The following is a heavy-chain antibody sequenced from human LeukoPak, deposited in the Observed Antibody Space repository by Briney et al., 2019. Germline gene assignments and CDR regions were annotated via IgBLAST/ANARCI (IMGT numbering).Heavy chain of an antibody. CDR1: GGSITNYY. J-gene: IGHJ4*02. Sequence: KPSETLSLTCTVPGGSITNYYWSWIRQPPGKGLEWIGYIYYSGSTNYNPSLKSRVTISVDTSKNQFTLKLSSVTAADTAVYYCARGRYGWLPFDYWGQGTLVTVSS. D-gene: IGHD3-16*01. CDR2: IYYSGST. CDR3: ARGRYGWLPFDY. V-gene: IGHV4-59*01.